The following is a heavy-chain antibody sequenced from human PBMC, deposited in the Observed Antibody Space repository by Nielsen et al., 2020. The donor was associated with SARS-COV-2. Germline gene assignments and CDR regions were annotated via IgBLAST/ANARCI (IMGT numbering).Heavy chain of an antibody. Sequence: ASVKVSCKASGYTFTSYDINWVRQATGQGLEWMGWMNPNSGNTGYAQKLQGRVTMTTDTSTSTAYMELRSLRSDDTAGYYCARDTPIYGSGSYYRYWFDPWGQGTLVTVSA. D-gene: IGHD3-10*01. CDR3: ARDTPIYGSGSYYRYWFDP. CDR1: GYTFTSYD. CDR2: MNPNSGNT. V-gene: IGHV1-8*01. J-gene: IGHJ5*02.